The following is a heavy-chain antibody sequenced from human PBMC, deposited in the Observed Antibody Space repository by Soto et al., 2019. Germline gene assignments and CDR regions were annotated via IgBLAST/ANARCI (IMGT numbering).Heavy chain of an antibody. CDR2: ISGSGGST. J-gene: IGHJ4*02. CDR3: ANDPRYSYGRRFDY. Sequence: GGSVRLSCAASGFTFSSYAMSWVRQAPGKGLEWVSAISGSGGSTYYADSVKGRFTISRDNSKNTLYLQMNSLRAEDTAVYYCANDPRYSYGRRFDYWGQGTLVTVSS. V-gene: IGHV3-23*01. D-gene: IGHD5-18*01. CDR1: GFTFSSYA.